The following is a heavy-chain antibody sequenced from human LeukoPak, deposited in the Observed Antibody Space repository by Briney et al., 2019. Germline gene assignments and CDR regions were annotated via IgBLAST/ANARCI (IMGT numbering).Heavy chain of an antibody. J-gene: IGHJ4*02. V-gene: IGHV4-59*08. Sequence: PETLSLTCTVSGGSISSYYWSWIRQPPGKGLEWSGYIYYSGSTNYIPTLTSRVTISVDTSKNQFSLKLTSVTAADTAVYYCARHPRGYSYGPFDYWGQGTLVTVSS. CDR2: IYYSGST. CDR3: ARHPRGYSYGPFDY. D-gene: IGHD5-18*01. CDR1: GGSISSYY.